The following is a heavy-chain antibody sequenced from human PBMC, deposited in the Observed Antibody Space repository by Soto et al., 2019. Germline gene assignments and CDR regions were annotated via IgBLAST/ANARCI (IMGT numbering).Heavy chain of an antibody. Sequence: AAVKVSCKASGYTFTSYAMHWVLQAPGQRLEWTGWINAGNGNTKYSQKLQGRVTITRDTSASTAYMELSSLRSEDTAVYYCARSNWTSRSAWFDPWGQGTLVTVSS. CDR2: INAGNGNT. CDR3: ARSNWTSRSAWFDP. V-gene: IGHV1-3*01. CDR1: GYTFTSYA. J-gene: IGHJ5*02. D-gene: IGHD1-1*01.